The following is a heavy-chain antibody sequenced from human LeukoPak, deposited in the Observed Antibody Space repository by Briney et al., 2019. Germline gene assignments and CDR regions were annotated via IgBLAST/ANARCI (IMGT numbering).Heavy chain of an antibody. V-gene: IGHV3-30*18. CDR2: ISYDGSNK. J-gene: IGHJ4*02. D-gene: IGHD2-15*01. Sequence: GGSLRLSCAASGFTFSSYGMHWVRQAPGKGLEWVAVISYDGSNKYYADSVKGRFTISRDNSKNTLYLQMNSLRAEDTAVYYCAKGVAGYCSGGSCYFDYWGQGTLVTVSS. CDR1: GFTFSSYG. CDR3: AKGVAGYCSGGSCYFDY.